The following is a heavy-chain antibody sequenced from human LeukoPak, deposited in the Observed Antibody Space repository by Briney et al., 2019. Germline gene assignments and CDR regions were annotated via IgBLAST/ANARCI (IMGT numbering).Heavy chain of an antibody. V-gene: IGHV3-30*18. Sequence: GGSLRLSCAASGFTFSSYGMHWVRQAPGKGLEWVAVISYDGSNKYYADSVKGRFTISRDNSKNTLYLQMNSLRAEDTAVYYCAKVINGRRELPYYYYGMDAWGQGTTVTVSS. D-gene: IGHD1-26*01. CDR3: AKVINGRRELPYYYYGMDA. CDR1: GFTFSSYG. CDR2: ISYDGSNK. J-gene: IGHJ6*02.